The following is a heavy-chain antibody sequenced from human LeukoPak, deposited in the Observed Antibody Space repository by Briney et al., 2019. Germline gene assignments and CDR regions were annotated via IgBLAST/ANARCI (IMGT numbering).Heavy chain of an antibody. J-gene: IGHJ6*03. CDR2: IYTTGST. CDR3: ARYLPRPDYYMDV. D-gene: IGHD6-6*01. CDR1: GVSISCYY. Sequence: PSETLSLTCTVSGVSISCYYWSCIRQPAGKGLEWLGRIYTTGSTNYNPSLKSRVTMSVDTSKNQFSLKLSSVTAADTAVYYCARYLPRPDYYMDVWGKGTTVTVSS. V-gene: IGHV4-4*07.